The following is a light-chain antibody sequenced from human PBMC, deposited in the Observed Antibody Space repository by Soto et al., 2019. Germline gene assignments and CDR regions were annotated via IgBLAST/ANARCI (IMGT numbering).Light chain of an antibody. CDR3: NPYAGGDLYV. CDR2: EVS. CDR1: GRDVGTYSY. V-gene: IGLV2-8*01. J-gene: IGLJ1*01. Sequence: QAALPQPPSASGSPGPSVTISCTGTGRDVGTYSYVFWYQQQPGKAPKLMIYEVSKRPSGVPDRFSGSKSGNKASLTVSGLQTEDEADYYFNPYAGGDLYVFGSGTKLTVL.